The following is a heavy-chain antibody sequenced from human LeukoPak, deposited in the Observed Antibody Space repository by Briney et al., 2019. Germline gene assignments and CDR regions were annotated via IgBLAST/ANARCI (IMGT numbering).Heavy chain of an antibody. D-gene: IGHD2-15*01. V-gene: IGHV3-30*18. CDR3: AKPRVSIGSHFDY. J-gene: IGHJ4*02. Sequence: GGSLRLSCAASGFSFNNYGMHRVRQAPGRGLEWVAMIPYDGSSEKYADFVKGRFTISRDNSKNTLYLQMNSLRDEDTALYYCAKPRVSIGSHFDYWGQGTLVTVSS. CDR2: IPYDGSSE. CDR1: GFSFNNYG.